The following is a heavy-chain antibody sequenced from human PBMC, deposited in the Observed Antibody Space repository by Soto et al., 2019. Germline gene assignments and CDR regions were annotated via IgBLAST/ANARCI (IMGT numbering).Heavy chain of an antibody. CDR3: ARGRGGYYFYDY. D-gene: IGHD1-26*01. CDR2: IYYNGIT. J-gene: IGHJ4*02. Sequence: ETLSLTCTISGAFMTKYDCNWIRQTPGKAPEWIAYIYYNGITNYNPSLKSRVTISIDTPRNQFSLKLNSVTAAYTAMYYCARGRGGYYFYDYWGPGSLVTVSS. V-gene: IGHV4-59*01. CDR1: GAFMTKYD.